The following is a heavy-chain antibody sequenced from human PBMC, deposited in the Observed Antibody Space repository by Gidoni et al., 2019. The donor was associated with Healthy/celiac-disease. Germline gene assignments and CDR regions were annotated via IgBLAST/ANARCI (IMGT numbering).Heavy chain of an antibody. J-gene: IGHJ3*02. D-gene: IGHD3-3*01. Sequence: QVQLQESGPGLVKPSQTLSLTCTVAGGSISSGSYYWSWIRQPAGKGLEWIGRIYTSGSTNYNPSLKSRVTISVDTSKNQFSLKLSSVTAADTAVYYCAREGITIFGVVIIRFRAFDIWGQGTMVTVSS. CDR3: AREGITIFGVVIIRFRAFDI. CDR1: GGSISSGSYY. CDR2: IYTSGST. V-gene: IGHV4-61*02.